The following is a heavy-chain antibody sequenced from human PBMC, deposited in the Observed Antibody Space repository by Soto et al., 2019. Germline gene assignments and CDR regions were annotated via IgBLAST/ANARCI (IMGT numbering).Heavy chain of an antibody. CDR2: ISGGGGVST. V-gene: IGHV3-23*01. Sequence: EVQLLESGGGLVQPGGSLTLSCAASGFTFSSYAMTWVRQAPGKGLEWVSGISGGGGVSTYYADSVKGRFTISRDNSMNTLYLQMNRLRAEDTAVYYCAKDAISMVRGVNNGFDPWGQGILVTGSS. D-gene: IGHD3-10*01. J-gene: IGHJ5*02. CDR1: GFTFSSYA. CDR3: AKDAISMVRGVNNGFDP.